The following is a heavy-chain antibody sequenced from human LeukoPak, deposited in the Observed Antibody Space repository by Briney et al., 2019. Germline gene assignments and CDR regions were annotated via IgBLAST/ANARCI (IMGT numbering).Heavy chain of an antibody. D-gene: IGHD4-17*01. J-gene: IGHJ3*01. Sequence: GGSLRLSRAASGFTFSKYGMHWVRQAPGKGLEWVAFIRYDGINKYYEDSVRGRFTISRDNSKNTLSLQMNSLRGDDTAVYYCAGRRWDHGDYPGIHSFDLWGQGTMITVSS. CDR2: IRYDGINK. V-gene: IGHV3-30*02. CDR1: GFTFSKYG. CDR3: AGRRWDHGDYPGIHSFDL.